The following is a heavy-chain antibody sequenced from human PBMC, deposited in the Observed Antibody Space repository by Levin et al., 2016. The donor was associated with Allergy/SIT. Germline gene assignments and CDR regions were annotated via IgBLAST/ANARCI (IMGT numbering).Heavy chain of an antibody. V-gene: IGHV1-18*01. CDR1: GYTFTSYG. CDR3: ARDGPTVTLFDY. CDR2: ISAYDGNT. D-gene: IGHD4-17*01. J-gene: IGHJ4*02. Sequence: ASVKVSCKASGYTFTSYGISWVRQAPGQGLEWMGWISAYDGNTDYAQILQGRVTMTTDTSTSTAYMELRSLRSDDTAVYYCARDGPTVTLFDYWGQGTLVTVSS.